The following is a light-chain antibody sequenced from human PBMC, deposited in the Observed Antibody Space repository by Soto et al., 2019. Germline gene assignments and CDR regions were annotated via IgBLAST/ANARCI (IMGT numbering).Light chain of an antibody. V-gene: IGLV2-18*02. CDR2: EVS. CDR3: SSYTSSSLVI. CDR1: SSDVGSYDR. J-gene: IGLJ2*01. Sequence: QSVLTQPPSVSGSPGQSVTISCTGTSSDVGSYDRVSWYQQAPGTAPKLMIYEVSNRPSGVPDRFSGSKSGNTASLTISGLQAEDEADYYCSSYTSSSLVIFGGGTKLTVL.